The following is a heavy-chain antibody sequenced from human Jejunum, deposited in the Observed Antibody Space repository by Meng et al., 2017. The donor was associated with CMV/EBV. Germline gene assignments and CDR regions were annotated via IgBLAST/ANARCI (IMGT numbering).Heavy chain of an antibody. Sequence: KVSCNASGYTFIRYGISWFRQAPGQRLEFMGWVGAYNGNTNYAQKFQGRVTVTADTSTDTGYMELRSLTYDDTAVYFCARDHEWRVDFWGQGTLVTVSS. D-gene: IGHD3-3*01. J-gene: IGHJ4*02. CDR3: ARDHEWRVDF. CDR1: GYTFIRYG. V-gene: IGHV1-18*01. CDR2: VGAYNGNT.